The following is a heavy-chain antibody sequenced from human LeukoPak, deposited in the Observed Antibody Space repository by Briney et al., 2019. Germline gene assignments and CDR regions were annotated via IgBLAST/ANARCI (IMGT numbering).Heavy chain of an antibody. J-gene: IGHJ4*02. Sequence: GGSLRLSCAASGFTFRNYAMSWVRQAPGEGLEWVSVIGVSGGTTYYADSVKGRFAISRDNSKDTLYLQMNGLRAEDTAVYYCAKRVTGTTRYFDYWGQGTLVTVSS. CDR2: IGVSGGTT. CDR3: AKRVTGTTRYFDY. D-gene: IGHD1-14*01. V-gene: IGHV3-23*01. CDR1: GFTFRNYA.